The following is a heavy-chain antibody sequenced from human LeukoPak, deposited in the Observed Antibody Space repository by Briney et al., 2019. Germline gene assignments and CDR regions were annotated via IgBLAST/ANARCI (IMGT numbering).Heavy chain of an antibody. CDR2: ISTYNANT. V-gene: IGHV1-18*01. Sequence: ASVKVSCKTSGYTFTGYGITWVRQAPGQGLEWMGWISTYNANTNYAQKLQGRVTMTTDTSTSTAYMELRSLRYDDTAVYYCARSLDASWLQCPEFWGQGTLVTVSP. D-gene: IGHD5-24*01. CDR1: GYTFTGYG. J-gene: IGHJ4*02. CDR3: ARSLDASWLQCPEF.